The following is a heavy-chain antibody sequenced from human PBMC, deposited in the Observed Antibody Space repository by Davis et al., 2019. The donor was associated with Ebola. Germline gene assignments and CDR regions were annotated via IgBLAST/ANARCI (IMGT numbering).Heavy chain of an antibody. CDR3: ARAKWELLLDY. V-gene: IGHV4-61*01. D-gene: IGHD1-26*01. CDR2: IYYSGST. Sequence: PSETLSLTCAVSGGSVSSGSYYWSWIRQPPGKGLEWIGYIYYSGSTNYNPSLKSRVTISVDTSKNQFSLKLSSVTAADTAVYYCARAKWELLLDYWGQGTLVTVSS. CDR1: GGSVSSGSYY. J-gene: IGHJ4*02.